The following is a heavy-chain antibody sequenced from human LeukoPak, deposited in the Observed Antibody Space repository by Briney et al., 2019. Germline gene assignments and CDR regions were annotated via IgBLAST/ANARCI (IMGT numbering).Heavy chain of an antibody. CDR1: GSNFASYW. CDR2: INPGDSDT. V-gene: IGHV5-51*01. J-gene: IGHJ4*02. Sequence: GASLKFSSKGSGSNFASYWIGWVRQLRGKGLEWMGNINPGDSDTRYSPSFQGQVTMTVDKSINTAYLHWSSLKASDTAMYYCTRYQVPPGRDYFDYWGQGTLVTVSS. CDR3: TRYQVPPGRDYFDY. D-gene: IGHD2-2*01.